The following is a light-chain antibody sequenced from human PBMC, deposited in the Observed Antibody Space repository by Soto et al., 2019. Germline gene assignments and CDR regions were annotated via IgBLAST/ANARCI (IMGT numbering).Light chain of an antibody. V-gene: IGKV3-15*01. CDR1: QSVSSN. CDR3: QQYNNWPPGT. J-gene: IGKJ2*02. Sequence: EIVMTQSPATLSVSPGERATLSCRASQSVSSNLAWYQQKPGQAPRLLIYGASTRATGIPARFSGSGSETEFTLTISSLQSEDSAVYYCQQYNNWPPGTFGQGTKLEIK. CDR2: GAS.